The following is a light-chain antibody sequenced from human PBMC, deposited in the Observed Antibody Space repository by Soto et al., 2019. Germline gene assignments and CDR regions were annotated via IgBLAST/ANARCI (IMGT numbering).Light chain of an antibody. CDR1: SSNIGAGYV. CDR3: QSYDSSLSGSV. V-gene: IGLV1-40*01. CDR2: GNN. Sequence: QSELTQPPSVSGAPGQRVTISCTGSSSNIGAGYVVHWYQQLPGTAPKLLIYGNNNRPSGVPDRFSGSKSGTSASLAITGLQAEDEADYYCQSYDSSLSGSVFGGGTQLTVL. J-gene: IGLJ7*01.